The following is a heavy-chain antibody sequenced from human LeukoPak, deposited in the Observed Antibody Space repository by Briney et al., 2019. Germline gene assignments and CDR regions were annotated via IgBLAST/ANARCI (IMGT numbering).Heavy chain of an antibody. CDR3: ARHRIAAAGTLEYFQH. CDR1: GGSISSSSYY. CDR2: IYHSGST. Sequence: SETLSLTCTVSGGSISSSSYYWGWIRQPPGKGLEWIGSIYHSGSTYYNPSLKSRVTISVDTSKNQFSLKLSSVTAADTAVYYCARHRIAAAGTLEYFQHWGQGTQVTVSS. J-gene: IGHJ1*01. D-gene: IGHD6-13*01. V-gene: IGHV4-39*01.